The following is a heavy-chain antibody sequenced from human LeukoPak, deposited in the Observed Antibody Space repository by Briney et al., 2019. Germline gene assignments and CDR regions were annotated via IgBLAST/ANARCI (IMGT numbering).Heavy chain of an antibody. CDR3: AKDRSGSGSSMDV. CDR1: GFTFSSYT. J-gene: IGHJ6*02. Sequence: GGSLRLSCAASGFTFSSYTMSWVRQAPGKGLESVSGIRGSGGSTYYADSVKGRFTISRDNSKNTLYLQMNSLRAEDTAVYYCAKDRSGSGSSMDVWGQGTTVTVSS. CDR2: IRGSGGST. V-gene: IGHV3-23*01. D-gene: IGHD3-10*01.